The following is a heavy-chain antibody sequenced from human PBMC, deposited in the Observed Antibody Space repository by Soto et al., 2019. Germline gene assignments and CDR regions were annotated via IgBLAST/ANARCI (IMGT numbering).Heavy chain of an antibody. J-gene: IGHJ4*02. V-gene: IGHV3-74*01. D-gene: IGHD1-7*01. CDR1: GFTLSSYW. CDR2: INVDGSRT. CDR3: GRDLGNYDRYYLAY. Sequence: EVQLVESGGGLVEPGGSLRLSCAASGFTLSSYWMHWVRQVPGKGLMWVSRINVDGSRTNYADSVKGRFTISRDNAKNTLYLQVNSLRGEDTAVYYCGRDLGNYDRYYLAYWGQGTLVTVSS.